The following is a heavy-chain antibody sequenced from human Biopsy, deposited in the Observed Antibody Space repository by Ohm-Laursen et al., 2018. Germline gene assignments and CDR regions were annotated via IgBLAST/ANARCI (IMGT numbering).Heavy chain of an antibody. D-gene: IGHD2-2*01. CDR2: IIPIFDTI. CDR1: GRTFTSYS. V-gene: IGHV1-69*01. Sequence: SSVKASCKASGRTFTSYSISWVRQAPGHGPEWMGGIIPIFDTIDYAPKFQDRVTITADESTRTAYMELSSLKSEDTAVYYCARRYCSSTSCSPPFYSWFDPWGQGTLVTVSS. J-gene: IGHJ5*02. CDR3: ARRYCSSTSCSPPFYSWFDP.